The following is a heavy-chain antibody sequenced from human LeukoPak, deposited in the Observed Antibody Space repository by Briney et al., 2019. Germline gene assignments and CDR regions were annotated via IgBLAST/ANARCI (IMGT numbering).Heavy chain of an antibody. D-gene: IGHD1-26*01. Sequence: SVKVSCKASGYTFTSYGISWVRQAPGQGLEWMGGIIPIFGTANYAQKFQGRVTITADESTSTAYMELSSLRSEDTAVYYCARDPFRAYSGSYELFAWGQGTLVTVSS. CDR1: GYTFTSYG. CDR2: IIPIFGTA. J-gene: IGHJ5*02. CDR3: ARDPFRAYSGSYELFA. V-gene: IGHV1-69*13.